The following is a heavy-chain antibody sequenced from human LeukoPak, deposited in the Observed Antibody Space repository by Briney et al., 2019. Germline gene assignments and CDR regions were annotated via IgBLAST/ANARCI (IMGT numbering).Heavy chain of an antibody. Sequence: GGSLRLSCAASGFTFDDFAMHWVRQAPGKGLEWVSYISSSSSTIYYADSVKGRFTISRDNAKNSLYLQMNSLRAEDTAVYYCARSLSGSYRVYYFDYWGQGTLVTVSS. CDR2: ISSSSSTI. D-gene: IGHD1-26*01. CDR3: ARSLSGSYRVYYFDY. CDR1: GFTFDDFA. J-gene: IGHJ4*02. V-gene: IGHV3-48*01.